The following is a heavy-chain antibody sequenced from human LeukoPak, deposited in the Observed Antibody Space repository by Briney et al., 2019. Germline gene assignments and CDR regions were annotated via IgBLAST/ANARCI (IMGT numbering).Heavy chain of an antibody. Sequence: SETLSLTCTVPGGSISSGSYYWNWIRQPAGKGLEWIGRIYTSGSTNYNPSLKSRVTISVDTSKNQFSLKLSSVTAADTAVYYCARDSGAVEATGVGFDYWGQGTLVTVSS. J-gene: IGHJ4*02. CDR1: GGSISSGSYY. D-gene: IGHD1-26*01. CDR3: ARDSGAVEATGVGFDY. V-gene: IGHV4-61*02. CDR2: IYTSGST.